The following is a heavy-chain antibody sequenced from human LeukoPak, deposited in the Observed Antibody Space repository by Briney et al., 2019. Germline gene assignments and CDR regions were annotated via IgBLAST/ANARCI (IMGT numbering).Heavy chain of an antibody. Sequence: ASVKVSCKASGYTFTSYGISWVRQAPGQGLEWMGWISAHNGNTNYAQKLQGRVTMTTDTSTSTAYMELRSLRSDDTAVYYCARSYDYVWGSLPDYWGQGTLVTVSS. CDR1: GYTFTSYG. V-gene: IGHV1-18*01. CDR2: ISAHNGNT. CDR3: ARSYDYVWGSLPDY. D-gene: IGHD3-16*01. J-gene: IGHJ4*02.